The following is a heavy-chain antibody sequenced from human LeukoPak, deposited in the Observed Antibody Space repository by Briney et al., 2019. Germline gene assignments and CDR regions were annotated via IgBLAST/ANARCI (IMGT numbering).Heavy chain of an antibody. Sequence: SGTLSLTCAVSGGSISSSNWWSWVRQPPGKGLEWIGEIYHSGSTNYNPSLKSRVTISVDTSKNQFSLKLSSVTAADTAVYYCAREDGGYAFDIWGQGTMVTVSS. V-gene: IGHV4-4*02. CDR3: AREDGGYAFDI. CDR1: GGSISSSNW. D-gene: IGHD4-23*01. J-gene: IGHJ3*02. CDR2: IYHSGST.